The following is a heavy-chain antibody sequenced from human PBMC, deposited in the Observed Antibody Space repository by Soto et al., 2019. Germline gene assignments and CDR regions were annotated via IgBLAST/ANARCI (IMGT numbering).Heavy chain of an antibody. D-gene: IGHD3-22*01. CDR2: ISAYNGNT. CDR3: ARSLTKGGTMIVPNFDY. V-gene: IGHV1-18*01. CDR1: GYTFTSYG. Sequence: QVQLVQSGAEVKKPGASVKVSCKASGYTFTSYGISWVRQAPGQGLEWMGWISAYNGNTNYAQKLQGRVTMTTDTSTSTTYMELRSLRSDDTAVYYCARSLTKGGTMIVPNFDYWGQGTLVTVSS. J-gene: IGHJ4*02.